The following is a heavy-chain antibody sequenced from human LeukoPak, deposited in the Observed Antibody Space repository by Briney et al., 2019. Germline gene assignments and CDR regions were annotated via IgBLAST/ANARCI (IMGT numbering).Heavy chain of an antibody. CDR1: GFSFTIYS. CDR3: GRDCRQIYYGVDV. J-gene: IGHJ6*02. CDR2: ISDSGRVT. V-gene: IGHV3-48*01. Sequence: GGSLRLSCAASGFSFTIYSMNWVRQAPGKGLEWVLFISDSGRVTYYADSVKGRFTISRDTAANSLYLQKNSLRAEDTAVYYCGRDCRQIYYGVDVWGQGTTVTVSS.